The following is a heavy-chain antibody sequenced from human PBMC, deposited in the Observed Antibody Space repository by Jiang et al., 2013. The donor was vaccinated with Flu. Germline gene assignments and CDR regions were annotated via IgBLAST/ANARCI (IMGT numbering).Heavy chain of an antibody. J-gene: IGHJ4*02. CDR1: GGSISSSSYY. D-gene: IGHD1-7*01. CDR2: IYYSGST. V-gene: IGHV4-39*01. Sequence: GPGLVKPSETLSLTCTVSGGSISSSSYYWGWIRQPPGKGLEWIGSIYYSGSTYYNPSLKSRFTISVDTSKNQLFLKLSSVTAADTAVYYCARHEFSGTTAPFDYWGQGTLVTVSS. CDR3: ARHEFSGTTAPFDY.